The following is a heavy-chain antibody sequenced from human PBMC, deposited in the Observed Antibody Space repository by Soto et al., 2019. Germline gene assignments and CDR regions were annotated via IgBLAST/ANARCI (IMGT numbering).Heavy chain of an antibody. CDR2: IYYNGNT. D-gene: IGHD3-10*01. J-gene: IGHJ6*02. Sequence: QVQVQESGPGLVKPSQTLSLKCSVSGGSIGSRDYYWSWIRQHPEKGLEWIGSIYYNGNTDYNPSLRCLPTRSLDTSMNDFALKLTSVTAADTDVYYCARDKGGAALKGSGMDVWVQGTTVTVS. CDR1: GGSIGSRDYY. V-gene: IGHV4-31*01. CDR3: ARDKGGAALKGSGMDV.